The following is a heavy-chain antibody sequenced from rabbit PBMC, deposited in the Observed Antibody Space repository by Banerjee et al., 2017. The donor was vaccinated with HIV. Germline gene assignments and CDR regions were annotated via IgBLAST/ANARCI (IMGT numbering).Heavy chain of an antibody. CDR2: MHTSSGST. J-gene: IGHJ3*01. Sequence: LEWIGCMHTSSGSTWYANWAKGRFTISKTSSTTVTLQMTSLTAADTATYFCARAPDPSYGWPRLDLWGPGTLVTVS. V-gene: IGHV1S40*01. CDR3: ARAPDPSYGWPRLDL. D-gene: IGHD6-1*01.